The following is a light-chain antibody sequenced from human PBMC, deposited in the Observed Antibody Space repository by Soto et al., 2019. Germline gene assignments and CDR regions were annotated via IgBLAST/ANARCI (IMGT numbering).Light chain of an antibody. Sequence: QSVLTQPASVSDYPGQSITISCTGTSTDVGGSNFVSWYQQHPGKPPKLIIYDVANRPSGVSNRFSGSKSGSTASLIISRLQTEDEADYYCVSYTSSTTDVFGTGTKVTVL. CDR2: DVA. V-gene: IGLV2-14*03. CDR1: STDVGGSNF. CDR3: VSYTSSTTDV. J-gene: IGLJ1*01.